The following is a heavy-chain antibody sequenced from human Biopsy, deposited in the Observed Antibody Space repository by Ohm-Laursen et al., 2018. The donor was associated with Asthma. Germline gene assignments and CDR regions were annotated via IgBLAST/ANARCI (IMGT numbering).Heavy chain of an antibody. CDR1: PGSINDYY. V-gene: IGHV4-59*01. CDR2: VHSSGST. J-gene: IGHJ5*02. CDR3: ARATSTWAQSGPHFFDH. Sequence: SETLSLTCTVSPGSINDYYWNWIRQFPGKGLEWIGYVHSSGSTRFNPSLKSRVTVSVDTSVDQVSLKLSSVSAADTAIYYGARATSTWAQSGPHFFDHWGPGTLVTVSS. D-gene: IGHD6-13*01.